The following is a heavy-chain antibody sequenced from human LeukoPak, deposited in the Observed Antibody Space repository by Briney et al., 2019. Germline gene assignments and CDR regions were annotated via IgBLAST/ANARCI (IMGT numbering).Heavy chain of an antibody. Sequence: SETLSLTCTVSGGSISSSSYYWGWIRQPPGKGLEWIGSIYYSGSTYYNPSLKSRVTISVDTSKNQFSLKLSSVTAADTAVYYCAGGRRSDWFDPWGQGTLVTVSS. CDR3: AGGRRSDWFDP. CDR2: IYYSGST. J-gene: IGHJ5*02. CDR1: GGSISSSSYY. D-gene: IGHD3-3*01. V-gene: IGHV4-39*01.